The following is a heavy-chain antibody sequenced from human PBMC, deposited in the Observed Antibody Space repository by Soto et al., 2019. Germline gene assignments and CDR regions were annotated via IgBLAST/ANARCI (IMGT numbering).Heavy chain of an antibody. CDR2: INHSGST. CDR1: GGSFSGYY. V-gene: IGHV4-34*01. J-gene: IGHJ4*02. D-gene: IGHD2-2*01. CDR3: ASLGYCSSTSCYGGYYFDY. Sequence: QVQLQQWGAGLLKPSETLSLTCAVYGGSFSGYYWSWIRQPPGKGLEWIGEINHSGSTNYNPSLKSRVTISVDTSKNQFSLKLGSVTAADTAVYYCASLGYCSSTSCYGGYYFDYWGQGTLVTVSS.